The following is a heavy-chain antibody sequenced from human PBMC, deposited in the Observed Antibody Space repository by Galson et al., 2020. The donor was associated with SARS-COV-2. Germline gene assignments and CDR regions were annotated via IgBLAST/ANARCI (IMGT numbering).Heavy chain of an antibody. J-gene: IGHJ6*02. CDR2: ISYDGSNK. Sequence: TGGSLRLSCAASGFTFSSYGMHWVRQAPGKGLEWVAVISYDGSNKYYADSVKGRFTISRDNSKNTLYLQMNSLRAEDTAVYYCAKDRQYYDMLAGYLRRNLGSYYYYGMDVWGQGTTVTVSS. V-gene: IGHV3-30*18. CDR1: GFTFSSYG. D-gene: IGHD3-9*01. CDR3: AKDRQYYDMLAGYLRRNLGSYYYYGMDV.